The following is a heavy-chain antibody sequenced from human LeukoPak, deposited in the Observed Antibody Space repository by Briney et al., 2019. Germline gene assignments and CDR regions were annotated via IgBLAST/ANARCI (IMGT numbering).Heavy chain of an antibody. CDR3: ARDLPRYYGSGSYRGDAFDI. V-gene: IGHV4-61*02. CDR2: MYTSGTT. CDR1: GGSISSGSYY. D-gene: IGHD3-10*01. Sequence: SETLSLTCSVSGGSISSGSYYWSWIRQPAGKGLEWIGRMYTSGTTNYNPSLQSRVTFSVDTSKTQLFLKLTSVTAADTAVYYCARDLPRYYGSGSYRGDAFDIWGQGTTVTVSS. J-gene: IGHJ3*02.